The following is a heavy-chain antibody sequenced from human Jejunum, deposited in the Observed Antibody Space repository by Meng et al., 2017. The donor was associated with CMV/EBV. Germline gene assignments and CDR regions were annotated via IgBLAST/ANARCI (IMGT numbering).Heavy chain of an antibody. Sequence: ASGGPFSSYAIRWVRQAPGQGLEWMGGIIPFLGSTIYAQKFQGRVTITTDESTSTAYMELSSLRSEDTAVYYCARAYSTSSPHFDFWGQGTLVTVSS. CDR2: IIPFLGST. V-gene: IGHV1-69*05. D-gene: IGHD6-6*01. CDR3: ARAYSTSSPHFDF. J-gene: IGHJ4*02. CDR1: GGPFSSYA.